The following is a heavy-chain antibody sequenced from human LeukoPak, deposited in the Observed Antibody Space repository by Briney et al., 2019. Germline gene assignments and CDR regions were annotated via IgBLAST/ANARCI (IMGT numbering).Heavy chain of an antibody. CDR2: ITTSSSTI. Sequence: GGSLRLSCAASGFTFSSYNMNWVRQAPGKGLEWVSYITTSSSTIYYADSVKARFTISRDNAKNSLFLQMNSLRDEDTAVYYCARDMYYGDYEIDYWGQGTLVTVSS. CDR1: GFTFSSYN. CDR3: ARDMYYGDYEIDY. V-gene: IGHV3-48*02. D-gene: IGHD4-17*01. J-gene: IGHJ4*02.